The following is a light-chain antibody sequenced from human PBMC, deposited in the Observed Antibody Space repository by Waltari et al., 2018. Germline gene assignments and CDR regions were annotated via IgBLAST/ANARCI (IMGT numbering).Light chain of an antibody. CDR1: RRDIGSSNF. CDR3: ASYTSANTVL. CDR2: DVS. Sequence: QSGLTQPASVSGSPGQSITISCTGTRRDIGSSNFVPWYQQHPGKAPKLVSFDVSRWPSGVSHRFSGSKSGNTASLTISGLQAEDEAAYYCASYTSANTVLFGGGTKVTVL. J-gene: IGLJ2*01. V-gene: IGLV2-14*03.